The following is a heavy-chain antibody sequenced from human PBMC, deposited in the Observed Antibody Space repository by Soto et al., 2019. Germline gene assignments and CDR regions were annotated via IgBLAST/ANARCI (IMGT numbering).Heavy chain of an antibody. CDR3: GGVAATPDAFDI. J-gene: IGHJ3*02. V-gene: IGHV4-34*01. CDR1: GGSFSGYY. CDR2: INHSGST. D-gene: IGHD2-15*01. Sequence: SETLSLTCAVYGGSFSGYYWSWIRQPPGKGLEWIGEINHSGSTNYNPSLKSRVTISVDTSKNQFSLKLSSVTAADTAVYYCGGVAATPDAFDIWGQGTMVTVSS.